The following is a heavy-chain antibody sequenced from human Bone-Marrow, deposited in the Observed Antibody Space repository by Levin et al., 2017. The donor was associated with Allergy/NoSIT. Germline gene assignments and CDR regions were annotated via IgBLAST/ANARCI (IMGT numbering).Heavy chain of an antibody. D-gene: IGHD3-3*02. CDR2: TSFDGGNK. CDR1: GINFRSYG. CDR3: AKDGHFGRQNYFYNMDV. V-gene: IGHV3-30*18. J-gene: IGHJ6*02. Sequence: LSLTCAGSGINFRSYGMHWVRQGPGKGLEWVAVTSFDGGNKYYADSVKGRFTISRDNSKNTLYLQMNSLRAAVTAVYYCAKDGHFGRQNYFYNMDVWGQGTTVTVSS.